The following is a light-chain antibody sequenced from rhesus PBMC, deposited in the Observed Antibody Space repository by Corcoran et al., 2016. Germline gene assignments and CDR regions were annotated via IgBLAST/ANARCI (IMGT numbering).Light chain of an antibody. V-gene: IGKV2S20*01. J-gene: IGKJ4*01. CDR1: QSLVDSEDGNTY. Sequence: EIVMTQIPLSLPVTPGEPAPISCRSSQSLVDSEDGNTYLEWYLQKTGQSPHPFLYEVSNRASGDPDRFSGSGSDTDFTLKSSRVEAEDVGVYYCMQGIMYPLTFGEGTKVEI. CDR2: EVS. CDR3: MQGIMYPLT.